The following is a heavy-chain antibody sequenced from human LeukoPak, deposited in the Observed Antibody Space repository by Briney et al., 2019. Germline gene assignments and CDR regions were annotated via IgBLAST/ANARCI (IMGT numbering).Heavy chain of an antibody. Sequence: SETLSLTCTVSGGSISSSSYYWSWIRQPPGKGLEWIGYIYYSGSTNYNPSLKSRVTISVDTSKNQFSLKLSSVTAADTAVYYCATRAQSSGWWRDAFDIWGQGTMATVSS. CDR2: IYYSGST. CDR3: ATRAQSSGWWRDAFDI. V-gene: IGHV4-61*05. J-gene: IGHJ3*02. CDR1: GGSISSSSYY. D-gene: IGHD6-19*01.